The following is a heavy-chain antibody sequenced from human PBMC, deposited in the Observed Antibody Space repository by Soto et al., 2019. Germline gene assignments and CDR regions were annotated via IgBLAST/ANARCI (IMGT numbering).Heavy chain of an antibody. CDR3: ARLGDVWTGLLNWFDP. CDR2: IYYSGST. V-gene: IGHV4-39*01. D-gene: IGHD3-3*01. J-gene: IGHJ5*02. Sequence: SETLSLTCTVSGGSISSSSYYWGWIRQPPGKGLEWIGSIYYSGSTYYNPSLKSRVTISVDTSKNQFSLKLSHVTAADTAVYYCARLGDVWTGLLNWFDPWGQVTLVTVSS. CDR1: GGSISSSSYY.